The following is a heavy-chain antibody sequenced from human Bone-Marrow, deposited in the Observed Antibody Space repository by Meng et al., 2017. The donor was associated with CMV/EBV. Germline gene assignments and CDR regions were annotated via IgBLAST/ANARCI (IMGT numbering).Heavy chain of an antibody. J-gene: IGHJ4*02. CDR1: GYIHTSYF. CDR2: IDPSGGST. D-gene: IGHD2-15*01. CDR3: ARDLDIVVSPSAEYDY. Sequence: ASVKVSRKPSGYIHTSYFMHWVRQAPGQGLEWMGVIDPSGGSTTYAQKFQGRVTMTRDTSTNTIYMELSSLRSEDKAIYYYARDLDIVVSPSAEYDYWGQGTLVTVSS. V-gene: IGHV1-46*01.